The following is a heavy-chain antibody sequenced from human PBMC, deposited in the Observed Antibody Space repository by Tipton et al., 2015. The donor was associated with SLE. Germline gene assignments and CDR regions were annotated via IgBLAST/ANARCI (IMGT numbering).Heavy chain of an antibody. J-gene: IGHJ5*02. CDR3: ARARPLFNWFDP. CDR2: VFHTGST. D-gene: IGHD3-3*01. CDR1: GDSISRYY. Sequence: TLSLTCTVSGDSISRYYWSWIRQPPGKGLEWIGYVFHTGSTNYNPSLNGRVTMSVDTSKNQFSLRLKSVTTADTAVYYCARARPLFNWFDPWGQGTLVIVSS. V-gene: IGHV4-59*01.